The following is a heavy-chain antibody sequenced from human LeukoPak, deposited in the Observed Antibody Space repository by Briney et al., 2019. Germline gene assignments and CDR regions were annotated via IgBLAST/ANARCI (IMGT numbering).Heavy chain of an antibody. D-gene: IGHD6-13*01. CDR1: GFTFSSYE. J-gene: IGHJ5*02. CDR2: ISSSGSTI. V-gene: IGHV3-48*03. CDR3: ARDTSFIAAAGNNWFDP. Sequence: GGSLRLSCAASGFTFSSYEMNWVRQAPGKGLEWVSYISSSGSTIYYADSVRGRFTISRDNSKSTLPLQMNSLRADDTALYYCARDTSFIAAAGNNWFDPWGQGTLVTVSS.